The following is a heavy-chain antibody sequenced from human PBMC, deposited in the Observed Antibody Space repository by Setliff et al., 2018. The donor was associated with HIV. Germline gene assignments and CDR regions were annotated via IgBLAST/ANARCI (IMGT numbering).Heavy chain of an antibody. J-gene: IGHJ3*02. V-gene: IGHV1-18*01. CDR1: DYTFTDYG. CDR2: ISAYNGRT. D-gene: IGHD1-26*01. CDR3: ARASGGNSVEDGFDI. Sequence: ASVKVSCKASDYTFTDYGIYWVRQAPGQGLEWMGWISAYNGRTNYAEKFHARVTMTTDTVTSTAYMELRSLKSDDTAVYYCARASGGNSVEDGFDIWGQGTVVTVSS.